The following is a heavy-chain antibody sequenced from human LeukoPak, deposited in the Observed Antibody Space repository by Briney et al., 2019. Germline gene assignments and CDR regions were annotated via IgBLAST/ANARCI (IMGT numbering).Heavy chain of an antibody. D-gene: IGHD3-10*01. CDR2: IIGSGST. V-gene: IGHV4-34*01. CDR1: GGSFSGSY. CDR3: ARGRRYYGSGTTNHQYYFDY. Sequence: SETLSLTCAVYGGSFSGSYWTWVRQPPEKGLEWLGEIIGSGSTNYNPSLKSRVTISGDMSKNQVSLRLSSVTAAATAVYYCARGRRYYGSGTTNHQYYFDYWGQGTLVTVSS. J-gene: IGHJ4*02.